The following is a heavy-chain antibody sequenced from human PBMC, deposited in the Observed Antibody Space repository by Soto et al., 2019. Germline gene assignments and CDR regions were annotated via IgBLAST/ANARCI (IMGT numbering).Heavy chain of an antibody. Sequence: QMQLVQSGAEVKKTGSSVKVSCKASGYTFTYRYLHWVRQAPGQALEWMGWITPFNGNTNYAQKFQDIVTITRDRSMSTAYMELSSLRSEDTAMYYCATAAVGVEYYYYGMDVWGQGTTVTVSS. CDR3: ATAAVGVEYYYYGMDV. J-gene: IGHJ6*02. CDR2: ITPFNGNT. CDR1: GYTFTYRY. D-gene: IGHD6-13*01. V-gene: IGHV1-45*02.